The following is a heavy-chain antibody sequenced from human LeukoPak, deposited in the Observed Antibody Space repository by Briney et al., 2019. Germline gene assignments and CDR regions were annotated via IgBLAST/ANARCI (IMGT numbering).Heavy chain of an antibody. J-gene: IGHJ4*02. CDR3: ARLRASGSYLYYFDS. CDR2: ILTSGTT. CDR1: NGSISSYH. V-gene: IGHV4-4*09. D-gene: IGHD1-26*01. Sequence: SETLSLTCTVSNGSISSYHWSWVRQPPGKGLEWIGYILTSGTTNDNPSLKSRLTISADTSKNRSPLQPSSATAADTAVYYCARLRASGSYLYYFDSWGQGTLVTVSS.